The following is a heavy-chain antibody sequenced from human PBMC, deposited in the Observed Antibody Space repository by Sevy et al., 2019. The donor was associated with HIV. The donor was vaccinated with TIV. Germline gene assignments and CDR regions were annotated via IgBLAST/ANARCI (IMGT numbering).Heavy chain of an antibody. CDR2: INPNSGGT. CDR3: ARWTVPDRSYYYYYGMDV. Sequence: ASVKVSCKASGYTFTGYYMHWVRQAPGQGLEWMGWINPNSGGTNYAQKFQGRVTMTRDTSISTAYMELSRLRSDDTAVYYCARWTVPDRSYYYYYGMDVWGQGTTVTVSS. D-gene: IGHD2-2*01. CDR1: GYTFTGYY. V-gene: IGHV1-2*02. J-gene: IGHJ6*02.